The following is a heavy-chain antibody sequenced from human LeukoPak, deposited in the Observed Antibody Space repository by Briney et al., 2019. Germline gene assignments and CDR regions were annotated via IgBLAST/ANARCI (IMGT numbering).Heavy chain of an antibody. CDR1: GFTFSSYS. CDR3: VRDPPMSGYAFDI. J-gene: IGHJ3*02. V-gene: IGHV3-33*08. Sequence: GGSLRLSCAASGFTFSSYSMNWVRQAPGKGLEWVAFIWSDGINKYYANSVEGRFTISRDNSKNTLFLQMNSLRAEDTAVYHCVRDPPMSGYAFDIWGQGTMVTVSS. CDR2: IWSDGINK. D-gene: IGHD3-10*02.